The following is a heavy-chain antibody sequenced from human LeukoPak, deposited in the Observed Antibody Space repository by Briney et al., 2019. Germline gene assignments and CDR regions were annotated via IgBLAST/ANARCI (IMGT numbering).Heavy chain of an antibody. CDR3: ARDSSGWYGY. CDR2: IYHSGST. J-gene: IGHJ4*02. V-gene: IGHV4-39*07. CDR1: GGTISSSSYY. Sequence: PSETLSLTCTVSGGTISSSSYYWGWIRQPPGKGLEWIGSIYHSGSTYYNPSLKSRVTISVDTSKNQFSLKLSSVTAADTAVYYCARDSSGWYGYWGQGTLVTVSS. D-gene: IGHD6-19*01.